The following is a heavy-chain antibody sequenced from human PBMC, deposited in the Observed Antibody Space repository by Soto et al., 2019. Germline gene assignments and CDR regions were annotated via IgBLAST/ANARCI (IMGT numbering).Heavy chain of an antibody. CDR2: ISYDGGNK. J-gene: IGHJ5*02. Sequence: QVQLVESGGGVVQPGRSLRLSCAASGFTFSSYAMHWVRQAPGKGLEWVAVISYDGGNKYYADSVKGRFTISRDNSKNTLYLQMDSMRAEDTAVYYCAGSLSSDSSGYYYWFDPWGQGTLVTVSS. CDR1: GFTFSSYA. V-gene: IGHV3-30-3*01. D-gene: IGHD3-22*01. CDR3: AGSLSSDSSGYYYWFDP.